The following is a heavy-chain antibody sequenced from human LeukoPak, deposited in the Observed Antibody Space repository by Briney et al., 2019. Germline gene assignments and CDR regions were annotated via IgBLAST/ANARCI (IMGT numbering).Heavy chain of an antibody. CDR2: IYYSGST. CDR1: GGSISSGDYY. CDR3: ARAPRGLNFDY. D-gene: IGHD3-10*01. J-gene: IGHJ4*02. Sequence: SETLSLTRTVSGGSISSGDYYWSWIRQPPGKGLEWIGYIYYSGSTYYNPSLKSRVSISVDTSKNQFSLKLSSVTAADTAVYYCARAPRGLNFDYWGQGTLVTVSS. V-gene: IGHV4-30-4*08.